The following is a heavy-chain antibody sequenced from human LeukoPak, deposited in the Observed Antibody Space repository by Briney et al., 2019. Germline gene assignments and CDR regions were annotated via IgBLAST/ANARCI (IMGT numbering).Heavy chain of an antibody. CDR1: GFTFSTYW. Sequence: PGGSLRLSCAASGFTFSTYWMSWVRQAPGKGLEWVAVISYDGSNKYYADSVKGRFTISRDNSKNTLYLQMNSLRAEDTAVYYCAKDYGPYSYGAYYFDYWGQGTLVTVSS. D-gene: IGHD5-18*01. CDR3: AKDYGPYSYGAYYFDY. CDR2: ISYDGSNK. J-gene: IGHJ4*02. V-gene: IGHV3-30*18.